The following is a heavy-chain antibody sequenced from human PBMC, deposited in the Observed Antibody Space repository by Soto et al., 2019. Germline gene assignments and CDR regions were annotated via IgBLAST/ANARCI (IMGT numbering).Heavy chain of an antibody. J-gene: IGHJ4*02. Sequence: GASVKVSCKASGYNFADYHIRWVRQAPGQGFEWMGWINPESGDTKCAQNFQGWVTMTTDTSSSTAYLGLRRLLSDDTAVYFCARLVITGEFDYWGQGTLVTVSS. CDR1: GYNFADYH. V-gene: IGHV1-2*04. D-gene: IGHD3-22*01. CDR2: INPESGDT. CDR3: ARLVITGEFDY.